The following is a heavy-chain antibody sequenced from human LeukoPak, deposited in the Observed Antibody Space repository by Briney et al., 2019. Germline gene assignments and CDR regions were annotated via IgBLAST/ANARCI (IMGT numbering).Heavy chain of an antibody. J-gene: IGHJ4*02. Sequence: SETLSLTCTVSGGSISSYYWSWIRQPPGKGLEWIGYIYYSGSTNYNPSLKSRVTISVDTSKNQFSLKLSSVTAADTAVYYCARARGYSYGHNFDYWGQGTLVTVSS. CDR2: IYYSGST. V-gene: IGHV4-59*01. CDR3: ARARGYSYGHNFDY. D-gene: IGHD5-18*01. CDR1: GGSISSYY.